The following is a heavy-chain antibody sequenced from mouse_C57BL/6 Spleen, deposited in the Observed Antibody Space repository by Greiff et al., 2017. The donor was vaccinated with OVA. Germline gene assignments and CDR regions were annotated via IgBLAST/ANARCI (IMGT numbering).Heavy chain of an antibody. Sequence: EVMLVESGGGLVKPGGSLKLSCAASGFTFSSYAMSWVRQTPEKRLEWVATISDGGSYTYYPDNVKGRFTISRDNAKNNLYLQMSHLKSEDTAMYYCASGENDPYYFDYWGQGTTLTVSS. CDR2: ISDGGSYT. D-gene: IGHD2-3*01. V-gene: IGHV5-4*03. J-gene: IGHJ2*01. CDR1: GFTFSSYA. CDR3: ASGENDPYYFDY.